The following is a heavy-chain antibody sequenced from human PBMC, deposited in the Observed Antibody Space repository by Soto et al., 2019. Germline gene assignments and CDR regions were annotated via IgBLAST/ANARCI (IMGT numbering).Heavy chain of an antibody. J-gene: IGHJ6*02. CDR1: GYSFSSHG. V-gene: IGHV1-18*01. CDR2: ISGYNGHT. D-gene: IGHD2-15*01. CDR3: ARDARGLAAASPRIDFHGLDV. Sequence: QGQLVQSGAEVKKPGASVKVSCKASGYSFSSHGIGWVRQAPGQGLEWVGWISGYNGHTNYIQRLQGRVTMTTDPSXXTAYMELRGLRSDDTGVYYWARDARGLAAASPRIDFHGLDVWGQGTTVTVSS.